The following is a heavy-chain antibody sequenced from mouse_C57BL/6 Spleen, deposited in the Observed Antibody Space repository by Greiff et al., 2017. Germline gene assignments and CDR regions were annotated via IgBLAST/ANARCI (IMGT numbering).Heavy chain of an antibody. Sequence: QVQLQQSGAELMKPGASVKLSCKATGYTFTGYWIEWVKQRPGHGLEWIGEILPGSGSTNYNEKFKGKATFTADTSSNTAYMQLSSLTTEDSAIYYCARSGSYGYDEGGYAMDYGGQGTSVTVSS. J-gene: IGHJ4*01. D-gene: IGHD2-2*01. CDR2: ILPGSGST. CDR1: GYTFTGYW. V-gene: IGHV1-9*01. CDR3: ARSGSYGYDEGGYAMDY.